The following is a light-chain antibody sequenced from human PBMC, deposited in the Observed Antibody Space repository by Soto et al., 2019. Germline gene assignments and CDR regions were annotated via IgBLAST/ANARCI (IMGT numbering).Light chain of an antibody. CDR3: TSYAGSNKI. Sequence: QSVLTQPPSASGSPGHSFTISFTGTISDVGGYDYVSWYQQHPGKAPKLIIYEVTKRPSGVPDRFSGSKSGNTASLTVSGLQAEDEADYYCTSYAGSNKIFGGGTKVTVL. V-gene: IGLV2-8*01. CDR1: ISDVGGYDY. CDR2: EVT. J-gene: IGLJ2*01.